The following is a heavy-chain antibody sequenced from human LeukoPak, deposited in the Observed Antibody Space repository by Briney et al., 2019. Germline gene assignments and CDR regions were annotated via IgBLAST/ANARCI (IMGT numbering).Heavy chain of an antibody. J-gene: IGHJ4*02. CDR3: ARVLRYDFWSAYYFDY. V-gene: IGHV1-18*01. CDR2: ISTYNGNT. CDR1: GYTFNSYD. D-gene: IGHD3-3*01. Sequence: ASVKVSCKASGYTFNSYDISWVRQAPGQGLEWMAWISTYNGNTNYAPKVQGRATMTTDTSTSTAYMELRSLRSDDTAVYYCARVLRYDFWSAYYFDYWGQGTLVTVSS.